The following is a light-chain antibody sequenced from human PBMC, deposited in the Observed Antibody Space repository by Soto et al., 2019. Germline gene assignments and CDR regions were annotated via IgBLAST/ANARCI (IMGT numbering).Light chain of an antibody. CDR1: SSDVGNYNR. Sequence: QSLLTQPPSVSGSPGQSVAISCTGTSSDVGNYNRVSWYQQPPGTAPKLMIYDVSNRPSGVPDRFSGSKSGNTASLTISGLQADDEADYYCSSYTSSSTYVFGTGTKVTVL. CDR2: DVS. CDR3: SSYTSSSTYV. V-gene: IGLV2-18*02. J-gene: IGLJ1*01.